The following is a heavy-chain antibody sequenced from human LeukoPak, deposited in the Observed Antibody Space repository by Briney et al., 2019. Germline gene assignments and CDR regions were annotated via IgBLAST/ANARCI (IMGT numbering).Heavy chain of an antibody. Sequence: ASVKVSCKASGGTFSSYAISWVRQAPGQGLEWMGRIIPILGMANYAQKFQGRVTITADKSTSTAYMELSSLRSEDTAVYYCARTVAETADWYFDLWGRGTLVTVSS. CDR1: GGTFSSYA. CDR2: IIPILGMA. D-gene: IGHD6-13*01. J-gene: IGHJ2*01. CDR3: ARTVAETADWYFDL. V-gene: IGHV1-69*04.